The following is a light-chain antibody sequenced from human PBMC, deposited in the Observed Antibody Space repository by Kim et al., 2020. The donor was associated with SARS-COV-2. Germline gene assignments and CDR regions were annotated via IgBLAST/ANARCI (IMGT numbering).Light chain of an antibody. CDR1: KLGDKD. CDR3: QAWDSSTVV. Sequence: SVSPEQTASITCAGDKLGDKDDCWYQKKPGQSPVVVIYQDSKRPAGIPERFSGSNSGNTATLTISGNQAMDEDDYYYQAWDSSTVVFGGGTQLTVL. J-gene: IGLJ2*01. CDR2: QDS. V-gene: IGLV3-1*01.